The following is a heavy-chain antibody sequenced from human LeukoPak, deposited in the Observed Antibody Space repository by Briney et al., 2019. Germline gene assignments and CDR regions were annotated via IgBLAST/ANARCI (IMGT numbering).Heavy chain of an antibody. J-gene: IGHJ4*02. D-gene: IGHD1-1*01. CDR2: IDSYGRIT. Sequence: GGSLRLSCAASGFTFSSHWMHWVRQVPGKGLVWVSRIDSYGRITTYADSVKGRFTISRDNAKNTLYLQMNTLRDEDTAVYYCARDYNWNPPDYWGQGTLVTVSS. V-gene: IGHV3-74*01. CDR1: GFTFSSHW. CDR3: ARDYNWNPPDY.